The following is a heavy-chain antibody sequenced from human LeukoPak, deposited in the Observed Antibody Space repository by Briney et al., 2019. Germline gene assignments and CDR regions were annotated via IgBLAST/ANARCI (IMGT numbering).Heavy chain of an antibody. CDR1: GYTFIGYY. J-gene: IGHJ5*02. V-gene: IGHV1-2*02. Sequence: ASVKVSCKASGYTFIGYYMHWVRQAPGQGLEWMGWINPNSGGTNYAQKFQGRVTMTRDTSISTAYMELSRLRSDDTAVYYCARAPPLDQRFDPWGQGTLVTVSS. CDR3: ARAPPLDQRFDP. CDR2: INPNSGGT. D-gene: IGHD3/OR15-3a*01.